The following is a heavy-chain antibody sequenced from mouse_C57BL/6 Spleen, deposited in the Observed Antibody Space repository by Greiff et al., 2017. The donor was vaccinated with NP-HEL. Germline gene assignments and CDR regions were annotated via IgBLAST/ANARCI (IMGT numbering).Heavy chain of an antibody. J-gene: IGHJ2*01. CDR2: IRSKSNNYAT. D-gene: IGHD2-1*01. V-gene: IGHV10-1*01. Sequence: EVQLVESGGGLVQPKGSLKLSCAASGFSFNTYAMNWVRQAPGKGLEWVARIRSKSNNYATYYADSVKDRFTISRDDSESMLYLQMNNLKTEDTARYCCVRQAYGNYLDDWGQGTTLTVAT. CDR1: GFSFNTYA. CDR3: VRQAYGNYLDD.